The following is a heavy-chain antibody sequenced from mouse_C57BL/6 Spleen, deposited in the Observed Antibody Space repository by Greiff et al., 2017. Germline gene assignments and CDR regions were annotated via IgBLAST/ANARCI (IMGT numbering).Heavy chain of an antibody. J-gene: IGHJ2*01. Sequence: QVQLQQPGAELVRPGTSVKLSCKASGYTFTSYWMHWVKQRPGQGLEWIGVIDPSDSYTNYNQKFKGKATLTVDTSSSTAYMQLSSLTSEDSAVYYSAKGNYFDYWGQGTTLTVSS. D-gene: IGHD3-3*01. V-gene: IGHV1-59*01. CDR1: GYTFTSYW. CDR3: AKGNYFDY. CDR2: IDPSDSYT.